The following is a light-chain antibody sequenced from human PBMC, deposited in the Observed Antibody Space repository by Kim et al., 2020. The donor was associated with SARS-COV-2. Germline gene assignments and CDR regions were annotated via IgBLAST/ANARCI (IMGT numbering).Light chain of an antibody. CDR3: QKYNSAPHT. CDR2: AAS. CDR1: QGITNY. V-gene: IGKV1-27*01. J-gene: IGKJ4*01. Sequence: DIQMTQSPSSLSASVGDRVTITCRASQGITNYLAWYQQKPGKVPKVLIYAASTLHSGVPSRFSGSGSGTDFALTISSLQPEDVATYYCQKYNSAPHTFGGGTKVDIK.